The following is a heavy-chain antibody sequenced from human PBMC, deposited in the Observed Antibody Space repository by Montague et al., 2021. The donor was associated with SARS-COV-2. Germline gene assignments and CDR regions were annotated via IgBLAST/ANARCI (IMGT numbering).Heavy chain of an antibody. CDR3: VKDSVHY. D-gene: IGHD3-10*01. Sequence: SLRLSCAVYGFTFSVYTMSWVRQAPGKGLEWVAGIDPSGGRTYYSESVKGRFTIFRDNSKNTLYLQMNSLRSEDAAIYYCVKDSVHYWGQGTLVTVSS. V-gene: IGHV3-23*05. J-gene: IGHJ4*02. CDR1: GFTFSVYT. CDR2: IDPSGGRT.